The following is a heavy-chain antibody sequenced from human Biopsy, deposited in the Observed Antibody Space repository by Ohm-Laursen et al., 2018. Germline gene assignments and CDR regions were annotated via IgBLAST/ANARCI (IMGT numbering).Heavy chain of an antibody. J-gene: IGHJ6*02. V-gene: IGHV4-34*01. D-gene: IGHD5-12*01. CDR1: GESSSGYF. CDR2: INQSGST. Sequence: VTLSLTCAVNGESSSGYFWNWIRQPPGKGLVWIGEINQSGSTKYNPSLKRRATLSADSSNSQFSLRLTSVTAADTAIYYCARGSGYFKLDVWGQGTTVTVSS. CDR3: ARGSGYFKLDV.